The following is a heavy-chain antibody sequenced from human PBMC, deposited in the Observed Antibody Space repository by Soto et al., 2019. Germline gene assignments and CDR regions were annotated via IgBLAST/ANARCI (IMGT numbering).Heavy chain of an antibody. Sequence: SEALSLTCAVYCGSFIGYYWIWIRQPPGKGLEWIGEINHSGSTNYNPSLKSRVTISVDTSKNQFSLKLSSVTAADTAVYYCAREGGNWNYDPARGGMDAWGQGTTVTVSS. V-gene: IGHV4-34*01. J-gene: IGHJ6*02. CDR3: AREGGNWNYDPARGGMDA. CDR1: CGSFIGYY. D-gene: IGHD1-7*01. CDR2: INHSGST.